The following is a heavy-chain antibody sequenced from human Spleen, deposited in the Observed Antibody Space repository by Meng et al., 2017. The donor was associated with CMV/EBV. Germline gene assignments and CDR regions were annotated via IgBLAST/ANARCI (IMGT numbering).Heavy chain of an antibody. CDR2: IIPLFGTP. CDR1: GGTSSNFA. V-gene: IGHV1-69*05. J-gene: IGHJ4*02. D-gene: IGHD2-2*01. Sequence: SGGTSSNFAIYWVRQAPGQGLEWMGGIIPLFGTPNYAQKFQGRLTITTDDSTSTAYMELNSLRSDDTAVYYCARTIVPAAFESRFDYWGQGTLVTVSS. CDR3: ARTIVPAAFESRFDY.